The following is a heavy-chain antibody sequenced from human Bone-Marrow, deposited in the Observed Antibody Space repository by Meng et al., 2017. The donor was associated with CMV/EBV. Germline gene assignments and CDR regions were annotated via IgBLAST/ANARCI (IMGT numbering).Heavy chain of an antibody. CDR3: ARDWSVGSLYWFAP. Sequence: ASVKVSCKASGYTFTGYYMHWVRQAPGQGLEWMGWINPNSGGTNYAQKFQGRVTMTRDTSISTAYMELSRLRSDDTAVYYCARDWSVGSLYWFAPWGQGTLVTVSS. D-gene: IGHD3-10*01. V-gene: IGHV1-2*02. J-gene: IGHJ5*02. CDR2: INPNSGGT. CDR1: GYTFTGYY.